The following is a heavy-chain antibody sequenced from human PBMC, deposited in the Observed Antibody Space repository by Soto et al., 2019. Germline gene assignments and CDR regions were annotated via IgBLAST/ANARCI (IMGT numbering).Heavy chain of an antibody. D-gene: IGHD2-15*01. CDR3: GRVLCSGGSCYSDY. CDR2: IYYSENT. J-gene: IGHJ4*02. V-gene: IGHV4-30-4*01. CDR1: GGSISSGDYY. Sequence: SETLSLTCTVSGGSISSGDYYWSWIRQPPGKGLEWIGFIYYSENTFYNPSLGSRVTISLDTSKNQFSLKLNSVTAADTAVYYCGRVLCSGGSCYSDYWRQGTLVTVSS.